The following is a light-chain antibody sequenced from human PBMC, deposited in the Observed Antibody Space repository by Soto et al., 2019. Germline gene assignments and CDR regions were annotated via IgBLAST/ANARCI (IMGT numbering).Light chain of an antibody. V-gene: IGLV2-8*01. Sequence: QSALTQPPSASGSPGQSVTISCTGASSDIGTYDSVSWYQQQAGKAPKLIIYEVVKRPSVVPDRFSGSKSGNMASLTVSGLQAEDEADYYCSSYAGRDVYVFGTGTKLTVL. J-gene: IGLJ1*01. CDR3: SSYAGRDVYV. CDR2: EVV. CDR1: SSDIGTYDS.